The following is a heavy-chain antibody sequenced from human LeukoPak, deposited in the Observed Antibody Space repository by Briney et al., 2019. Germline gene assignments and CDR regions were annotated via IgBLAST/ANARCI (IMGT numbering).Heavy chain of an antibody. CDR1: GFTFSPYS. CDR2: ISSSSNYI. J-gene: IGHJ6*02. D-gene: IGHD3-22*01. CDR3: AKNYYDSSGYYYYSMDV. V-gene: IGHV3-21*01. Sequence: GGSLRLSCAASGFTFSPYSMNWVRQAPGKGLEWVSRISSSSNYIYYADSVKGRFTISRDNAKNSLFLQMNSLRAEDTAVYYCAKNYYDSSGYYYYSMDVWGQGTTVTVSS.